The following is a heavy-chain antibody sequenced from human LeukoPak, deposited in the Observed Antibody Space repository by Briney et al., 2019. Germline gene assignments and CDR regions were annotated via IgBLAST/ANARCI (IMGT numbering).Heavy chain of an antibody. CDR3: AILGIAVAGRGGNWFDP. Sequence: SVKVSCKASGGTFSSYAISWVRQAPGQGLEWMGRIIPILGIANYAQKFQGRVTMTEDTSTDTAYMELSSLRSEDTAVYYCAILGIAVAGRGGNWFDPWGQGTLVTVSS. J-gene: IGHJ5*02. V-gene: IGHV1-69*04. CDR2: IIPILGIA. CDR1: GGTFSSYA. D-gene: IGHD6-19*01.